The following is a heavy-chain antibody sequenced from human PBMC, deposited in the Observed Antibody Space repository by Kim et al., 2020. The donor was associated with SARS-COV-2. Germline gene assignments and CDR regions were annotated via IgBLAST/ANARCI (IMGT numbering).Heavy chain of an antibody. V-gene: IGHV3-30*18. CDR3: AKASYYDFWSNYHNYYGMDV. Sequence: GGSLRLSCAASRFTFNTYGLHWVRQAPGKGLEWVAVISFDGTNKYYADSVKGRFTISRDNSKNTLDLLMHSLRAEDTAVYYCAKASYYDFWSNYHNYYGMDVWGQGTTVTVSS. CDR2: ISFDGTNK. CDR1: RFTFNTYG. D-gene: IGHD3-3*01. J-gene: IGHJ6*02.